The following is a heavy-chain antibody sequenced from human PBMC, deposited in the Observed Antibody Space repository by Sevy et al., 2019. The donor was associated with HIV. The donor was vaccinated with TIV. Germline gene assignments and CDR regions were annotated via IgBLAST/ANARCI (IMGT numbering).Heavy chain of an antibody. Sequence: GGSLRLSCAASGFTFSSYTMHWVRQAPGKGLEWVALISYDGSDKYYGDSVKGRFTISRDNSKNTLYLQMNSLTPGDTAVYHCARDRYAGPNMSYLDYWAQGTLVTVSS. J-gene: IGHJ4*02. CDR2: ISYDGSDK. CDR3: ARDRYAGPNMSYLDY. V-gene: IGHV3-30*04. D-gene: IGHD2-21*01. CDR1: GFTFSSYT.